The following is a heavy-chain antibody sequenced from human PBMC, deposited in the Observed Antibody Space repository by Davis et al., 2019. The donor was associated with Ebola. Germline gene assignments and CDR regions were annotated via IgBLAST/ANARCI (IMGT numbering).Heavy chain of an antibody. V-gene: IGHV3-30-3*01. CDR1: GFTFSSYA. Sequence: GESLKISCAASGFTFSSYAMHWVRQAPGKGLEWVAVISYDGSNKYYADSVKGRFTISRDNSKNTLYLQMNSLRAEDTAVYYCARDDGNYGIGAAPGYFDYWGQGTLVTVSS. D-gene: IGHD1-7*01. J-gene: IGHJ4*02. CDR2: ISYDGSNK. CDR3: ARDDGNYGIGAAPGYFDY.